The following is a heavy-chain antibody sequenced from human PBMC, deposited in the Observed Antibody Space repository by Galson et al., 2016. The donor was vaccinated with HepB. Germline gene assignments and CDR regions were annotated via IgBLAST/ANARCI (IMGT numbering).Heavy chain of an antibody. V-gene: IGHV3-23*01. CDR2: ISGGGGLT. D-gene: IGHD1-14*01. Sequence: RQGPGKGLEWVSGISGGGGLTHYRHSVRGRFTISRDNSKNTLYLQMINLRAEDTAIYYCARCLQDITGDDAFDIWGRGTMVTVSP. J-gene: IGHJ3*02. CDR3: ARCLQDITGDDAFDI.